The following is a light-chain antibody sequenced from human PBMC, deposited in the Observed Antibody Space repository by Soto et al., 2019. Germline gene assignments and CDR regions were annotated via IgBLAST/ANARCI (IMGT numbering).Light chain of an antibody. CDR1: QSVSSSY. V-gene: IGKV3-20*01. CDR2: AAS. J-gene: IGKJ1*01. CDR3: QHKVGSPGR. Sequence: EIVLTQSPGTLSLSPGERATLSCRASQSVSSSYLAWYQQKPGQAPRLLIYAASSRATGIPDRFSGSGSGKDFIFPLSNREPEDFAFFYVQHKVGSPGRFGQGTKVE.